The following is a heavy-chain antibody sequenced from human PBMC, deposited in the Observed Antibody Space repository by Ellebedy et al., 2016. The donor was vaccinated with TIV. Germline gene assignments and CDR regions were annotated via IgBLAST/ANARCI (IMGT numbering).Heavy chain of an antibody. CDR2: ISNSGHTI. CDR3: ARDARFIDQQHNWFDP. V-gene: IGHV3-11*01. J-gene: IGHJ5*02. Sequence: GESLKISCAASGFILSDYYMSWIRQAPGKGLEWVSYISNSGHTIYYADSVKGRFTISRDNAENSLYLQMNSLRPEDTAVYCCARDARFIDQQHNWFDPWGQGTLVTVSS. D-gene: IGHD6-13*01. CDR1: GFILSDYY.